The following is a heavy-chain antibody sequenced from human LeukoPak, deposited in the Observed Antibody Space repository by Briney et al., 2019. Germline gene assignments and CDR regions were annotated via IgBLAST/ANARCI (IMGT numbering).Heavy chain of an antibody. D-gene: IGHD2-15*01. CDR2: INPNSGGT. V-gene: IGHV1-2*04. CDR1: GYTLTGYY. J-gene: IGHJ4*02. CDR3: ARGYCSGGSCYAGAGGDY. Sequence: ASVKVSCKASGYTLTGYYMHWVRQAPGQGLEWMGWINPNSGGTNYAQKFQGWVTMTRDTSISTAYMELSRLRSDDTAVYYCARGYCSGGSCYAGAGGDYWGQGTLVTVSS.